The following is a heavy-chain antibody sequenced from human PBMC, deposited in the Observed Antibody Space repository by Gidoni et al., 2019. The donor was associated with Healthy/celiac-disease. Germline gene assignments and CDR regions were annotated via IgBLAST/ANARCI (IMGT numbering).Heavy chain of an antibody. CDR3: AKSHGSYQYFDY. J-gene: IGHJ4*02. CDR2: ISWDGGST. CDR1: GFTFDDYA. Sequence: EVQLVESGGVVVQPGGSLSLSCAASGFTFDDYAMHWVRQAPGKGLELVSLISWDGGSTYYADSVKGRFTISRDNSKNSLYLQMNSLRAEDTALYYCAKSHGSYQYFDYWGQGTLVTVSS. V-gene: IGHV3-43D*03. D-gene: IGHD1-26*01.